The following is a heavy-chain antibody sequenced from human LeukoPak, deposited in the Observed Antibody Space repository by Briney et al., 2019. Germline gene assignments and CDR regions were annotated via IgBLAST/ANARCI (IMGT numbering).Heavy chain of an antibody. CDR1: GFTFSTYG. D-gene: IGHD4-11*01. Sequence: GWTLRLSCAASGFTFSTYGMHWVRQAPGKGLEWVAVISYGGDNKYYADSVKGRFTISRDNPKNTLYLQMNSLRAEDTAVYYCAKDGSNYYHYGMDVWGQGTTVTVSS. J-gene: IGHJ6*02. CDR2: ISYGGDNK. CDR3: AKDGSNYYHYGMDV. V-gene: IGHV3-30*18.